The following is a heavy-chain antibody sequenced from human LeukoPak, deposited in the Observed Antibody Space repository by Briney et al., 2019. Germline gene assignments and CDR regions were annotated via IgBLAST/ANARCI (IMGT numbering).Heavy chain of an antibody. D-gene: IGHD3-10*01. J-gene: IGHJ4*02. CDR3: ARESMVRGVIVG. V-gene: IGHV3-21*01. CDR1: GFTFSSYS. Sequence: PWGSLRLSCAASGFTFSSYSMNWVRQAPGKGLEWVSSISSSSSYIYYADSVKGRFTISRDNAKNSLYLQMNSLRAEDTAVYYCARESMVRGVIVGWGQGTLVTVFS. CDR2: ISSSSSYI.